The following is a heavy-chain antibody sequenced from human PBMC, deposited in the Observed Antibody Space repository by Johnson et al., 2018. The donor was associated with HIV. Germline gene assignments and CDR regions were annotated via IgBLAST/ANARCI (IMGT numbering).Heavy chain of an antibody. D-gene: IGHD5-24*01. CDR3: AREMATICPQNFCDAFDI. J-gene: IGHJ3*02. CDR2: ISYDGSNK. V-gene: IGHV3-30*19. Sequence: QVQLVESGGGVVQPGGSLRLSCAASGFTFSSYGMHWVRQAPGKGLEWVAVISYDGSNKYYADSVKGRFTISRDNSKNTLYLQMNSLRAEDTAVYYCAREMATICPQNFCDAFDIWGQGTMVTVSS. CDR1: GFTFSSYG.